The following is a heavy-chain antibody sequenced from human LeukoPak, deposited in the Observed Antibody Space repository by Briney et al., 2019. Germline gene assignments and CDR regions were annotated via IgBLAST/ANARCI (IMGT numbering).Heavy chain of an antibody. CDR2: ISYDGSNK. J-gene: IGHJ4*02. CDR3: AREGTMIPSDY. CDR1: GFTFSSYA. V-gene: IGHV3-30-3*01. Sequence: GGSLRLSCAASGFTFSSYAMHWVRQAPGKGLEWVAVISYDGSNKYYADSVKGRFTISRDNSKNTLYLQMNSLRAEDTAVYYCAREGTMIPSDYWGQGTLVTVSS. D-gene: IGHD3-22*01.